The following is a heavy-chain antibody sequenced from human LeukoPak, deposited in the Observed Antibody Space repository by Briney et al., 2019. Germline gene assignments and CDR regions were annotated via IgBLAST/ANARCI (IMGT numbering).Heavy chain of an antibody. CDR3: ARLSGGGDYVGY. J-gene: IGHJ4*02. CDR1: GYTFTGYY. CDR2: INPSGGST. Sequence: GASVKVSCKASGYTFTGYYMHWVRQAPGQGLEWMGIINPSGGSTSYAQKFQGRVTMTRDTSTSTVYMELSSLRSEDTAVYYCARLSGGGDYVGYWGQGTLVTVSS. V-gene: IGHV1-46*01. D-gene: IGHD2-8*02.